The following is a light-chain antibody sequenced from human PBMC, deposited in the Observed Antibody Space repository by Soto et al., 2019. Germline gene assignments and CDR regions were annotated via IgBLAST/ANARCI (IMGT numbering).Light chain of an antibody. CDR3: MQALQTPLT. Sequence: DIVMTQSPLSLPVTAGEPASISCRSSQSLLHSNGYNYLDWYLQKPGQSPQLLIYLGSNRASGVPDRFSGSRSGTDFTLKISRVEAEDVGVYYCMQALQTPLTFGGGTKVEIK. CDR1: QSLLHSNGYNY. V-gene: IGKV2-28*01. J-gene: IGKJ4*01. CDR2: LGS.